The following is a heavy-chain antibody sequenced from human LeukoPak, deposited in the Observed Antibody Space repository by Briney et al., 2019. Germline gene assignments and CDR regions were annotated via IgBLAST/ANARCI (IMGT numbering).Heavy chain of an antibody. CDR3: ARSRAIGSGWPGNY. CDR1: GGTFSSYA. CDR2: IIPIFGTA. Sequence: SVKVSCKASGGTFSSYAISWVRQAPGQGLEWMGGIIPIFGTANYAQKFQGRVTITADESTSTAYMELSSLRSEDTAVYYCARSRAIGSGWPGNYWGQGTLVTVSS. D-gene: IGHD6-19*01. V-gene: IGHV1-69*13. J-gene: IGHJ4*02.